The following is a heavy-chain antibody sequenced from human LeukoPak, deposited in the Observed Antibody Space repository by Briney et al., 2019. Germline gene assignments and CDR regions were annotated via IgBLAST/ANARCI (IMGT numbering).Heavy chain of an antibody. CDR2: IYYSGST. CDR1: GGSISSGDYY. V-gene: IGHV4-30-4*01. CDR3: ARDAGSYSFWAFDY. Sequence: PSETLSLTCTVSGGSISSGDYYWGWIRQPPGKGLEWIGYIYYSGSTYYNPSLKSRVTISVDTSKNQFSLKLSSVTAADTAVYYCARDAGSYSFWAFDYWGQGTLVTVSS. J-gene: IGHJ4*02. D-gene: IGHD5-18*01.